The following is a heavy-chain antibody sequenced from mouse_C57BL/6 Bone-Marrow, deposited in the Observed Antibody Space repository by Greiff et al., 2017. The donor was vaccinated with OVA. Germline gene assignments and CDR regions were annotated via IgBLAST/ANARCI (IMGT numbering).Heavy chain of an antibody. D-gene: IGHD1-1*01. V-gene: IGHV2-9-1*01. J-gene: IGHJ3*01. CDR1: GFSLTSYA. CDR2: IWTGGGT. CDR3: ARNNYYGSSLAWFAY. Sequence: VMLVESGPGLVAPSQSLSITCTVSGFSLTSYAISWVRQPPGKGLEWLGVIWTGGGTNYNSALKSRLSISKDNSKSQVFLKMNSLQTDDTARYYCARNNYYGSSLAWFAYWGQGTLVTVSA.